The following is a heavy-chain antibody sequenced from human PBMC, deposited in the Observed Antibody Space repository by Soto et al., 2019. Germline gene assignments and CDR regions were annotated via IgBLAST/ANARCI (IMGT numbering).Heavy chain of an antibody. Sequence: GGSLRLSCAASGFTFSSYSMNWVRQAPGKGLEWVSSISSSSSYIYYADSVKGRFTISRDNAKNSLYLQMNSLRAEDTAVYYCARDNPLGRGYYMDVWGKGTTVTVSS. J-gene: IGHJ6*03. CDR2: ISSSSSYI. CDR3: ARDNPLGRGYYMDV. D-gene: IGHD3-10*01. CDR1: GFTFSSYS. V-gene: IGHV3-21*01.